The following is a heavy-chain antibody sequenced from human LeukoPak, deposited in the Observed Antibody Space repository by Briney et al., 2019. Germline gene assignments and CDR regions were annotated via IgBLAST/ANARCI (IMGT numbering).Heavy chain of an antibody. CDR2: LNLDGSDK. CDR1: GFTFSESW. J-gene: IGHJ4*02. Sequence: GGSLRLSCVVSGFTFSESWMSWVRKAPGKGLGWVASLNLDGSDKYYVDSVKGRFTISRDNAKNSLYLQMDSLRVEDTAVYYCAKGKRYPDYWGQGTLVTVSS. D-gene: IGHD1-1*01. V-gene: IGHV3-7*03. CDR3: AKGKRYPDY.